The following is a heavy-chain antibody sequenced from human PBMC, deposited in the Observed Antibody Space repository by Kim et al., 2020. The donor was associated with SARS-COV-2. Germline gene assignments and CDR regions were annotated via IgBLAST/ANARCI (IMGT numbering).Heavy chain of an antibody. D-gene: IGHD1-1*01. Sequence: ASVKVSCKTSGYGFTNNYLHWVRLAPGQGLEWIGMIYPNDGTTTYAQKFQGRVTMTRDTPTRTGYMELSSLTSADTAMYYCARDLEGFDYWGHGTLVTVSS. J-gene: IGHJ4*01. CDR1: GYGFTNNY. CDR2: IYPNDGTT. CDR3: ARDLEGFDY. V-gene: IGHV1-46*01.